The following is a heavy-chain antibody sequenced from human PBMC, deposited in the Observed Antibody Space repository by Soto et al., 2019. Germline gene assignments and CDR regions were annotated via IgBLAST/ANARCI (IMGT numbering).Heavy chain of an antibody. V-gene: IGHV3-7*03. D-gene: IGHD3-22*01. CDR1: GFTFSSYW. CDR2: IKQDGSEK. CDR3: ARDYYDSSGYQTADWYFDL. Sequence: EVQLMESGGGLVQPGGSLRLSCAASGFTFSSYWMSWVRQAPGKGLEWVANIKQDGSEKYYVDSVKGRFTISRDNAKNSLYLQMNSLRAEDTAVYYCARDYYDSSGYQTADWYFDLWGRGTLVTVSS. J-gene: IGHJ2*01.